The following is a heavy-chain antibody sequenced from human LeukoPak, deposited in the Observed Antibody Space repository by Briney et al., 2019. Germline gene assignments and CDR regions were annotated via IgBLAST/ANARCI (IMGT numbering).Heavy chain of an antibody. J-gene: IGHJ4*02. CDR2: ISSNGGST. CDR1: GFTFSSYA. V-gene: IGHV3-64D*09. Sequence: GGSLRLSCSASGFTFSSYAMHWVRQAPGKGLEYVSAISSNGGSTYYADSVRGRFTISRDNSKNTLYLQMSSLRAEDTAVYYCVKDPTYYYDSSGYYPDYWGQGTLVTVSS. CDR3: VKDPTYYYDSSGYYPDY. D-gene: IGHD3-22*01.